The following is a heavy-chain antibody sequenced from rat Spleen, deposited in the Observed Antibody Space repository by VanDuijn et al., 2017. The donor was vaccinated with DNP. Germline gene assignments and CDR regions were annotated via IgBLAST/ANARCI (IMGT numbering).Heavy chain of an antibody. D-gene: IGHD1-11*01. CDR1: GFTFNNYW. V-gene: IGHV5-31*01. Sequence: EVQLVESGGGLVQPGRSMKLSCAASGFTFNNYWMTWIRQAPGKGLEWVTSISTSGGSTYYRDSVKGRFTISRDNAKSTLYLQMNSLRSEDTATYYCAKGPNYGGWSDYFDYWGQGVMVTVSS. J-gene: IGHJ2*01. CDR3: AKGPNYGGWSDYFDY. CDR2: ISTSGGST.